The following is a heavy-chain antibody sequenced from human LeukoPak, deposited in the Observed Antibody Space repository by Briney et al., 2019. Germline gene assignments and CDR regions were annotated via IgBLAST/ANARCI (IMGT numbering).Heavy chain of an antibody. V-gene: IGHV7-4-1*02. Sequence: ASVKVSCKASGYTFTSYAMNWVRQAPGQGLEWMGWINTNTGNPTYAQGFTGRFVFSLDTSVSTAYLQISSLKAEDTAVYYCARGAYYYDSSGDLFDYWGQGTLVTVSS. D-gene: IGHD3-22*01. CDR1: GYTFTSYA. CDR2: INTNTGNP. CDR3: ARGAYYYDSSGDLFDY. J-gene: IGHJ4*02.